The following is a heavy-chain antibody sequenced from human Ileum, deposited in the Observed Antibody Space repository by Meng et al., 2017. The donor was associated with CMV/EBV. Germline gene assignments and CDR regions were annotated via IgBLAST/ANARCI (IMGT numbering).Heavy chain of an antibody. J-gene: IGHJ4*02. Sequence: SVNLSCKAAGYTFTGYWMHWVRQAPGQGLEWTGRIKTSTGDTNYAQKFQGRVTVTRDTSISTVYMELNSLTSDDTAVYYCTREGFDYWGQGALVTVSS. CDR2: IKTSTGDT. CDR3: TREGFDY. CDR1: GYTFTGYW. V-gene: IGHV1-2*06.